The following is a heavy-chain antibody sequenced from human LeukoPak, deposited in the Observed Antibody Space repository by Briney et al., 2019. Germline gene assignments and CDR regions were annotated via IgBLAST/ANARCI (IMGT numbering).Heavy chain of an antibody. CDR2: INSDGGGA. CDR3: ARDVPHNWFDT. J-gene: IGHJ5*01. V-gene: IGHV3-74*01. CDR1: GVTLGNNW. Sequence: GGSLRLSCAASGVTLGNNWMHWVRQGPGKGLVWISRINSDGGGAIYADSVKGRFTASRDNAKNTLYLQMNSLRAEDTAVYYCARDVPHNWFDTWGHGTLVTVSS.